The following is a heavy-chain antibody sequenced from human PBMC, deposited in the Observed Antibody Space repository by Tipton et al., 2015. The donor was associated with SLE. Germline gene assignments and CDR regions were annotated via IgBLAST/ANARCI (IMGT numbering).Heavy chain of an antibody. V-gene: IGHV3-7*01. D-gene: IGHD2-2*01. CDR2: IKEDGSEK. J-gene: IGHJ4*02. Sequence: SLRLSCGVSGFTFSSYWMSWVRQAPGKGLEWVANIKEDGSEKYYVDSVKGRFTISRDNAKNSLYLQMNNLRAEDTAVYYCARDGAYCSSTSCPGPFYDYWGRGTLVTVSS. CDR1: GFTFSSYW. CDR3: ARDGAYCSSTSCPGPFYDY.